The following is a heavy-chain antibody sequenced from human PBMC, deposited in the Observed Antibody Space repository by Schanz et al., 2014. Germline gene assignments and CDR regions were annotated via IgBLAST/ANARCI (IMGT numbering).Heavy chain of an antibody. CDR1: GFTFSDHF. D-gene: IGHD1-7*01. CDR3: AKGRMTATNFFDF. J-gene: IGHJ4*02. V-gene: IGHV3-72*01. Sequence: EVKLVESGGGLVQPGGSLRLSCAASGFTFSDHFMDWVRQAPGKGLEWVGHSRNKGHSYTSEYAASVKGRFTISRDESESSLYLQMNSLRAEDTAVYYCAKGRMTATNFFDFCGQGTLVTVSS. CDR2: SRNKGHSYTS.